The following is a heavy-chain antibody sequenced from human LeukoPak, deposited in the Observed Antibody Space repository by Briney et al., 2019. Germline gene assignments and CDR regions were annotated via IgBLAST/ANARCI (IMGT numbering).Heavy chain of an antibody. J-gene: IGHJ4*02. CDR2: SHYSGTT. V-gene: IGHV4-59*01. Sequence: PSQSLSLTCTVSGGSISSYYWSWIRQPPGKGLEWIGYSHYSGTTTYNPSLKSRVTISVDTSKNQFSPKLSSVTAADTAVYYCARVRPAVAGTHYFDYWGQGTLVTVSS. D-gene: IGHD6-19*01. CDR3: ARVRPAVAGTHYFDY. CDR1: GGSISSYY.